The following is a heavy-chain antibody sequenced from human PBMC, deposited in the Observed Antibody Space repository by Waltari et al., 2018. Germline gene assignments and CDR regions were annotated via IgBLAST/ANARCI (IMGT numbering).Heavy chain of an antibody. J-gene: IGHJ4*02. CDR1: GFTFSSYA. V-gene: IGHV3-23*01. CDR2: ISGSGGST. CDR3: AKYDSSGYYYDFIFDY. Sequence: EVQLLESGGGLVQPGGSLRLSCAASGFTFSSYAMSWVRQAPGKGLEWVSAISGSGGSTYYADSGKGRFTISRDNSKNTLYLQMNSLRAEDTAVYYCAKYDSSGYYYDFIFDYWGQGTLVTVSS. D-gene: IGHD3-22*01.